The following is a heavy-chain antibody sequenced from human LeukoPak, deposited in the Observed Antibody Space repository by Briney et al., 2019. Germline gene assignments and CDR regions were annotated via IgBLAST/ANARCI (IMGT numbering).Heavy chain of an antibody. CDR2: ISAYNGNT. Sequence: ASVKVSCKASGYTFSSYGISWVRQAPGQGLEWMGWISAYNGNTNYVQKLQGRVTMTTDTSTSTAYMELRSLRSDDTAVYYCARGGNSGWRTPNDDYWGQGTLVTVSS. V-gene: IGHV1-18*01. D-gene: IGHD6-19*01. CDR3: ARGGNSGWRTPNDDY. J-gene: IGHJ4*02. CDR1: GYTFSSYG.